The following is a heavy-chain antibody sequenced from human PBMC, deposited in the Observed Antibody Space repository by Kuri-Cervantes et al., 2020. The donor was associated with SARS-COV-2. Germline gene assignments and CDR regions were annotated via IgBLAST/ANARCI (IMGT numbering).Heavy chain of an antibody. CDR3: ARQVVKGKFDY. Sequence: ASVKVSCKASGYTFTSYAMHWGRQAPGQRLEWMGWINAGNGNTKYSQKFQGRVTITADESTSTAYMELSSLRSEDTAVYYCARQVVKGKFDYWGQGTLVTVSS. J-gene: IGHJ4*02. CDR2: INAGNGNT. CDR1: GYTFTSYA. V-gene: IGHV1-3*01. D-gene: IGHD3-22*01.